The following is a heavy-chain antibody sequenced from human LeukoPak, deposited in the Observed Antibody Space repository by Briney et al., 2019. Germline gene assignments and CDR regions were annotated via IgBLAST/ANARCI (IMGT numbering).Heavy chain of an antibody. J-gene: IGHJ6*03. CDR1: GFTFSSYG. V-gene: IGHV3-53*01. CDR2: IYSGGST. CDR3: ARVLVSGSTLYYYYYMDV. Sequence: GGSLRLSCAASGFTFSSYGMSWVRQAPGKGLEWVSVIYSGGSTYYADSVKGRFTISRDNSKNTLYLQMNSLRAEDTAVYYCARVLVSGSTLYYYYYMDVWGKGTTVTISS. D-gene: IGHD3-10*01.